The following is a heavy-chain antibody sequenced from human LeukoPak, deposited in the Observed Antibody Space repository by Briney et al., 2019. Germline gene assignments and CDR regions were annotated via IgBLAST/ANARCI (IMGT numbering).Heavy chain of an antibody. Sequence: SETLSLTCTVSGYSISSGYYWGWIRQPPGKGLEWIGYIYYSGSTNYNPSLKSRVTISVDTSKNQFSLKLSSVTAADTAVYYCARSRVGAKKDYYYYYMDVWGKGTTVTISS. V-gene: IGHV4-61*01. J-gene: IGHJ6*03. CDR1: GYSISSGYY. CDR3: ARSRVGAKKDYYYYYMDV. CDR2: IYYSGST. D-gene: IGHD1-26*01.